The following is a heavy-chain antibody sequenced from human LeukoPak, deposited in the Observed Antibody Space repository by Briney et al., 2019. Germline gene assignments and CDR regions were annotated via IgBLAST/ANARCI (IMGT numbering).Heavy chain of an antibody. CDR1: GGSFSGYY. J-gene: IGHJ4*02. CDR3: ARSPVEWYFGSSGDY. V-gene: IGHV4-34*01. CDR2: INHSGST. Sequence: SETLSLTCAVYGGSFSGYYWSWIRQPPGKGLEWIGEINHSGSTNYNPSLKSRVTISVDTSKNQFSLILSSVTAADTAVYYCARSPVEWYFGSSGDYWGQGTLVTVSS. D-gene: IGHD3-10*01.